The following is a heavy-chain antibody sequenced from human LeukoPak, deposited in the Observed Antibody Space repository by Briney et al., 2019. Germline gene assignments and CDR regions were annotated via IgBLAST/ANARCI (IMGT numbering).Heavy chain of an antibody. J-gene: IGHJ3*02. V-gene: IGHV3-53*01. Sequence: GRSLRLSCAASGFTFSSYGMHWVRQAPGKGLEWVSVIYSGGSTYYADSVKGRFTISRDNSKNTLYLQMNSLRAEDTAVYYCARDADPATGIAAAGSAFDIWGQGTMVTVSS. CDR1: GFTFSSYG. CDR2: IYSGGST. D-gene: IGHD6-13*01. CDR3: ARDADPATGIAAAGSAFDI.